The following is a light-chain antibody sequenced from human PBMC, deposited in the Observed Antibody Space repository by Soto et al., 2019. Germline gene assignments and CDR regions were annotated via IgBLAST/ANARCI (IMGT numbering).Light chain of an antibody. Sequence: EIVLTQSPGTLSLSPGERVTLSCRASQSVGTSWLAWYQQKPGQSPRLLIYSTSSRATGIPDRFSGSGSETDFALTIRRLEPEDSAVYYFLQYASAQWTFGQGTKVEIK. CDR1: QSVGTSW. CDR2: STS. J-gene: IGKJ1*01. CDR3: LQYASAQWT. V-gene: IGKV3-20*01.